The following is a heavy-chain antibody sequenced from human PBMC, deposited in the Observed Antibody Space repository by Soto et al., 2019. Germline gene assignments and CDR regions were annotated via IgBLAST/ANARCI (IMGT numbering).Heavy chain of an antibody. CDR2: IYYSGSA. D-gene: IGHD4-4*01. CDR3: AREAVTTSYYYGMDV. V-gene: IGHV4-30-4*01. Sequence: QVQLQESGPGLVKPSQTLSLTCTVSGGSISSGDYYWSWIRQPPGKGLEWIGYIYYSGSAYYNPSLKSRVTISVDTSKNQFSLKLSSVTAADTAVYYCAREAVTTSYYYGMDVWGQGTTVTVSS. J-gene: IGHJ6*02. CDR1: GGSISSGDYY.